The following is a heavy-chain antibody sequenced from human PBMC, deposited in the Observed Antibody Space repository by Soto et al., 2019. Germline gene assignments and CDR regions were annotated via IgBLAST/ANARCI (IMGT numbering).Heavy chain of an antibody. V-gene: IGHV4-4*07. Sequence: LSLTCTVSGASISGFYWSWIRKSAGKGLEWIGRIYATGTTDYNPSLKSRVMMSVDTSKRQFSLKLRSVTAADTAVYYCVRDGTKTLRDWFDPWGQGISVTVSS. J-gene: IGHJ5*02. CDR3: VRDGTKTLRDWFDP. CDR2: IYATGTT. D-gene: IGHD1-1*01. CDR1: GASISGFY.